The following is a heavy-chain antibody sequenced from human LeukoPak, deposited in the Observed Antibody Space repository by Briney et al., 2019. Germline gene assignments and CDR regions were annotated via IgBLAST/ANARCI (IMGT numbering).Heavy chain of an antibody. CDR2: VKTDGSST. Sequence: GGSLRLSCAASGFTFSNYLMHWVRQAPGQGLVWVSRVKTDGSSTTYADSVKGRFTISRDNAKNTLYLQMNSLRAEDTAVYCCARAPGGTYSFDMWGQGTMVTVSS. CDR1: GFTFSNYL. V-gene: IGHV3-74*01. J-gene: IGHJ3*02. CDR3: ARAPGGTYSFDM. D-gene: IGHD1-1*01.